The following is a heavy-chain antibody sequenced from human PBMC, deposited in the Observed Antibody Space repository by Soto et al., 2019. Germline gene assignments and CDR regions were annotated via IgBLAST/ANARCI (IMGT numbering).Heavy chain of an antibody. CDR3: ARVSIIAVSGNPYAY. V-gene: IGHV1-3*01. J-gene: IGHJ4*02. CDR2: INAGNGNT. Sequence: GASVKVSCKASGYTFTSYAMHWVRQAPGQRLEWMGWINAGNGNTKYSQKFQGRVTITRDTSASTAYMELSSLTSEDTAVYYCARVSIIAVSGNPYAYWGQGTLVTVSS. D-gene: IGHD6-19*01. CDR1: GYTFTSYA.